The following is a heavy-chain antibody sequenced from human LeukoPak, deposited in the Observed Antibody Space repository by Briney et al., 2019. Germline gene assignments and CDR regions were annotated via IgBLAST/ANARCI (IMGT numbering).Heavy chain of an antibody. CDR1: GFIFSSYS. V-gene: IGHV3-48*01. D-gene: IGHD5-12*01. CDR2: ISETSATI. J-gene: IGHJ4*02. CDR3: AKDGGYSGYDYFDY. Sequence: GGSLRLSCAASGFIFSSYSMNWVRQAPGKGLEWISYISETSATIYYADSVKGRFTISRDNSKNTLYLQMNSLRAEDTAIYYCAKDGGYSGYDYFDYWGQGTLVTVSS.